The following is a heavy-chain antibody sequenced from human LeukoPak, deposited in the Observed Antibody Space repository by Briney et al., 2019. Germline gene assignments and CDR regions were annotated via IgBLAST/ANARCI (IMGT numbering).Heavy chain of an antibody. CDR3: ARSGPYDLYYYYYMDV. J-gene: IGHJ6*03. CDR1: GGSISSYY. CDR2: IYYSGST. V-gene: IGHV4-59*01. D-gene: IGHD3-3*01. Sequence: SETLSLTCTVSGGSISSYYWSWIRQPPGKGLEWIGYIYYSGSTNYNPSLKSRVTMSVDTSKNQFSLKLSSVTAADTAVYYCARSGPYDLYYYYYMDVWGKGTTVTVSS.